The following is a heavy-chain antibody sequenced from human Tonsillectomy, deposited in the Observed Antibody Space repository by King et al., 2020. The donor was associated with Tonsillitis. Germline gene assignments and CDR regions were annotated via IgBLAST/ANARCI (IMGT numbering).Heavy chain of an antibody. Sequence: VQLVQSGAEVKKPGSSVKVSCKAARGTFSSYIINWVRQAPGQGLEWMGGIIPIFGGVENAQKFQGRVTITADESTSTASMELSSLRSEDTAVYYCARGGVMGAKNGRDVWGQGTTVTVSS. J-gene: IGHJ6*02. CDR2: IIPIFGGV. V-gene: IGHV1-69*01. CDR3: ARGGVMGAKNGRDV. CDR1: RGTFSSYI. D-gene: IGHD1-26*01.